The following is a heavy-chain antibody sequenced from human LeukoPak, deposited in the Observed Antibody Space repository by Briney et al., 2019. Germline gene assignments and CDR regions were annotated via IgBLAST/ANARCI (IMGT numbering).Heavy chain of an antibody. CDR1: GGSISSYY. D-gene: IGHD6-13*01. CDR3: AKGKISAADAIDS. Sequence: SETLSLTCTVSGGSISSYYWSWIRQPPGKGLEWIGYIYYSGSTNYNPSLKSRVTISVDTSKNQFSLKLSSVTAADTAVYYCAKGKISAADAIDSWGQGTLVTVSS. V-gene: IGHV4-59*08. J-gene: IGHJ4*02. CDR2: IYYSGST.